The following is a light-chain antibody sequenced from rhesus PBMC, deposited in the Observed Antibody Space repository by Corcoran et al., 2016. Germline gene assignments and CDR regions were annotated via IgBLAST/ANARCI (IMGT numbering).Light chain of an antibody. CDR2: KAS. J-gene: IGKJ4*01. CDR1: ENVTNH. Sequence: DIQMTQSPSSLSASIGERVTVTCRASENVTNHLNWYQQKPGKAPKFLIYKASNLQDGVPSRFRGSGSGIDYTLTISSLQAEDVATYYCQQSFGVPPTFGGGTKVDLK. CDR3: QQSFGVPPT. V-gene: IGKV1-74*01.